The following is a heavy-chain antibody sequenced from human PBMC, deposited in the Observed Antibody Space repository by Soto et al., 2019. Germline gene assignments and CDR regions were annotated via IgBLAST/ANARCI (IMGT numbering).Heavy chain of an antibody. V-gene: IGHV4-30-4*01. J-gene: IGHJ5*02. CDR2: IYYSGNT. D-gene: IGHD6-13*01. Sequence: ASEARCLPWTGSGGSISRGDYYWGWIRHPPGKGLEWIGCIYYSGNTYYNPSLKRRFSISVDTSKNQFSLKLSSVTAADTAVYYCARVFSDSSSFFDPWGQGTLVTVSS. CDR1: GGSISRGDYY. CDR3: ARVFSDSSSFFDP.